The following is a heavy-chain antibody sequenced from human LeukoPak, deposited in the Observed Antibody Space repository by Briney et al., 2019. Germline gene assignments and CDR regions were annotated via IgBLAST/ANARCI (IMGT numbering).Heavy chain of an antibody. CDR2: ISSSSSYI. CDR3: ARVSRFWREGNEYDY. V-gene: IGHV3-21*01. CDR1: GFTFSSYT. D-gene: IGHD3-3*01. J-gene: IGHJ4*02. Sequence: GGSLRLSCAASGFTFSSYTMNWVRQAPGKGLEWVSSISSSSSYIYYADSVKGRFTISRDNAKNSLYLQMNSLRAEDTAVYYCARVSRFWREGNEYDYWGQGTLVTVSP.